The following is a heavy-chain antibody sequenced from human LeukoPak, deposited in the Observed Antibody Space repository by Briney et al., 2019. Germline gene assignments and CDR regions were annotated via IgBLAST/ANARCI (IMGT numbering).Heavy chain of an antibody. Sequence: QTGGSLRLSCAVSGFTFSGFWMSWSRQAPGKGLEWVASINSDGSEGYYADVVKGRFTISRDNAKNSLYLQINSLSAEDTAVYYCARSSYSSSSSVWGQGTMVTVSS. J-gene: IGHJ3*01. V-gene: IGHV3-7*03. CDR1: GFTFSGFW. CDR3: ARSSYSSSSSV. CDR2: INSDGSEG. D-gene: IGHD6-6*01.